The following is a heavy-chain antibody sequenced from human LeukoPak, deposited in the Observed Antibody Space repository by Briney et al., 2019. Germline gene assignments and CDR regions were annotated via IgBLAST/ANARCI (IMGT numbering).Heavy chain of an antibody. J-gene: IGHJ5*02. D-gene: IGHD6-13*01. CDR2: IIPIFGTA. CDR1: GGTFSSYA. V-gene: IGHV1-69*05. Sequence: SVKVSCKASGGTFSSYAISWVRQAPGQGLEWMGGIIPIFGTANYAQKFQGRVTITTDESTSTAYMELSSLRSEDTAVYYCARAHEARYSSGWYSNWFDPWGQGTLVTVSS. CDR3: ARAHEARYSSGWYSNWFDP.